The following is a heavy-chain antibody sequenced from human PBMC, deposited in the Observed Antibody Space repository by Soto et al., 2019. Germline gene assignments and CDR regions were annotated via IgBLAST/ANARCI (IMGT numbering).Heavy chain of an antibody. Sequence: SLRLSCAASGFTFSSYGMHWVRQAPGKGLEWVAVISYDGSNKYYADSVKGRFTISRDNSKNTLYLQMNSLRAEDTAVYYCAKDRRVGATGYYYGMDVRGQGTTVTVSS. V-gene: IGHV3-30*18. CDR2: ISYDGSNK. D-gene: IGHD1-26*01. CDR1: GFTFSSYG. CDR3: AKDRRVGATGYYYGMDV. J-gene: IGHJ6*02.